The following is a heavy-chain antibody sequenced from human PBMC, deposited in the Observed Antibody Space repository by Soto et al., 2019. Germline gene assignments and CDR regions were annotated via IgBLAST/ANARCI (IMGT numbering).Heavy chain of an antibody. V-gene: IGHV4-61*01. J-gene: IGHJ6*02. CDR1: GGSVSSSSYY. Sequence: SETLSLTCSVSGGSVSSSSYYWNWIRQPPGKGLEWIGYIFYTGSTNYNPSLKSRVTISADTSKNQFSLKMTSVTAADTAVYYCARDSTPVLGDTRDNDYGMDVWGRGTTVTVSS. CDR3: ARDSTPVLGDTRDNDYGMDV. CDR2: IFYTGST. D-gene: IGHD1-26*01.